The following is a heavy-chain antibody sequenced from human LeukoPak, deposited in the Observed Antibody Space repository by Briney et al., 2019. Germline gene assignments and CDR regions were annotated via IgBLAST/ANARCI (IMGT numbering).Heavy chain of an antibody. D-gene: IGHD5-18*01. J-gene: IGHJ4*02. V-gene: IGHV4-39*07. CDR1: GGSISSSSYY. CDR2: IYYSGST. CDR3: ARDPSGYSYGFFDY. Sequence: SETLSLTCTVSGGSISSSSYYWGWIRRPPGKGLEWIGSIYYSGSTYYNPSLKSRVTISVDTSKNQFSLKLSSVTAADTAVYYCARDPSGYSYGFFDYWGQGTLVTVSS.